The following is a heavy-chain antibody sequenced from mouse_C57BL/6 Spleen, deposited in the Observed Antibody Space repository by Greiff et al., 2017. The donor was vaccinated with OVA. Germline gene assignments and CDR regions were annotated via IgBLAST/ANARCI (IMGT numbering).Heavy chain of an antibody. Sequence: EVKLMESGGGLVKPGGSLKLSCAASGFTFSDYGMHWVRQAPEKGLEWVAYISSGSSTIYYADTVKGRFTISRDNAKNNLFLQMTSLRSEDTAMYYCAKEGIYDGYYGGFAYWGQGTLVTVSA. V-gene: IGHV5-17*01. D-gene: IGHD2-3*01. J-gene: IGHJ3*01. CDR1: GFTFSDYG. CDR3: AKEGIYDGYYGGFAY. CDR2: ISSGSSTI.